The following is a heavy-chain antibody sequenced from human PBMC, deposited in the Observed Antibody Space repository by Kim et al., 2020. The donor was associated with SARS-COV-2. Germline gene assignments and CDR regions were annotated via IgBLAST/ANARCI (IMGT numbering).Heavy chain of an antibody. CDR3: AKDRGNDLDDILTGYYKEPYRDY. CDR2: ISGSGGST. D-gene: IGHD3-9*01. Sequence: GGSLRLSCAASGFTFSSYAMSWVRQAPGKGLEWVSAISGSGGSTYYADSVKGRFTISRDNSKNTLYLQMNSLRAEDTAVYYCAKDRGNDLDDILTGYYKEPYRDYWGQGTPGTVSS. J-gene: IGHJ4*02. V-gene: IGHV3-23*01. CDR1: GFTFSSYA.